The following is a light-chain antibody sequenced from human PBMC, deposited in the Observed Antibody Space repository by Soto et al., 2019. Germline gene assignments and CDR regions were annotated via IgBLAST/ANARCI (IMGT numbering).Light chain of an antibody. CDR1: QDVNINY. Sequence: EIVLTQSPGPLSLSPGERATLSCRSSQDVNINYLAWYQHKACHSPRLLIYGTSTRATGVPDRFSGTGSGTDFFLTITRLEPEDFAVYYCQHYDPSPISTFGPRSQV. V-gene: IGKV3-20*01. J-gene: IGKJ3*01. CDR2: GTS. CDR3: QHYDPSPIST.